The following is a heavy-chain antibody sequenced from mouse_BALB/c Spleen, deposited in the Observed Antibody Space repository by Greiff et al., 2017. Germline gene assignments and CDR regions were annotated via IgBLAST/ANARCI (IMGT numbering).Heavy chain of an antibody. D-gene: IGHD1-1*01. V-gene: IGHV5-17*02. J-gene: IGHJ4*01. CDR2: ISSGSSTI. CDR3: ARDYYGSSYRGYAMDY. CDR1: GFTFSSFG. Sequence: EVMLVESGGGLVQPGGSRKLSCAASGFTFSSFGMHWVRQAPEKGLEWVAYISSGSSTIYYADTVKGRFTISRDNPKNTLFLQMTSLRSEDTAMYYCARDYYGSSYRGYAMDYWGQGTSVTVSS.